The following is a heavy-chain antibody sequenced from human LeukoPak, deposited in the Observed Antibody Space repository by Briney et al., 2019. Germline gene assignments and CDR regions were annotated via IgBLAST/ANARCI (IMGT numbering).Heavy chain of an antibody. V-gene: IGHV3-48*02. CDR3: ARGGIQLWLDAFDI. J-gene: IGHJ3*02. Sequence: GGSLRLSCAASGFTFSSYSMNWVRQAPGKGLEWVSYISSSSDTIYYADSVKGRFTISRDNAKRSLYLQMNSLRDEDTAVYYCARGGIQLWLDAFDIWGQGTMVTVSS. D-gene: IGHD5-18*01. CDR1: GFTFSSYS. CDR2: ISSSSDTI.